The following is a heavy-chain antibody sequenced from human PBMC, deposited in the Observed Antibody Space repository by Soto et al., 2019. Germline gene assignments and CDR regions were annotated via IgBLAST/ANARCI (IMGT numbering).Heavy chain of an antibody. Sequence: ASVKVSCKASGYTFTGNYVHWVRQAPGQGLEWMGWINPNSGGTNYAQKFQGWVTMTRDTSISTAYMELSRLRSDDTAVYYCARSPGGVVTAMYYFDYWGQGTLVTVSS. J-gene: IGHJ4*02. CDR2: INPNSGGT. CDR3: ARSPGGVVTAMYYFDY. D-gene: IGHD2-21*02. V-gene: IGHV1-2*04. CDR1: GYTFTGNY.